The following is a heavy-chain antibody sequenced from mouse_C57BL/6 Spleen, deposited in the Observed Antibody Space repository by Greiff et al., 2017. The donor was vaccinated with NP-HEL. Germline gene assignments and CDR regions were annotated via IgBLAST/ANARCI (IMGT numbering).Heavy chain of an antibody. D-gene: IGHD2-5*01. CDR2: IDPSDSET. V-gene: IGHV1-52*01. Sequence: QVHVKQPGAELVRPGSSVKLSCKASGYTFTSYWMHWVKQRPIQGLEWIGNIDPSDSETHYNQKFKDKATLSVDKSSSTAYMQLSSLTSEDSAVYYCARYDSNYDYYAMDYWGQGTSVTVSS. CDR1: GYTFTSYW. CDR3: ARYDSNYDYYAMDY. J-gene: IGHJ4*01.